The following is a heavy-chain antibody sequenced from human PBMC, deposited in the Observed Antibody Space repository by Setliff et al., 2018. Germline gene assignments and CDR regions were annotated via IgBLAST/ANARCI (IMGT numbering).Heavy chain of an antibody. D-gene: IGHD4-4*01. V-gene: IGHV1-46*01. Sequence: ASVKVSCKASGYIFTSYYIHWVRQAPGQGLEWMGLFNPSGGSTKYAEKFQGRVTLTRDTSASTVYMELSSLRSEDTAIYHCARGDHSNPCDYWGQGTLVTVSS. CDR2: FNPSGGST. CDR3: ARGDHSNPCDY. J-gene: IGHJ4*02. CDR1: GYIFTSYY.